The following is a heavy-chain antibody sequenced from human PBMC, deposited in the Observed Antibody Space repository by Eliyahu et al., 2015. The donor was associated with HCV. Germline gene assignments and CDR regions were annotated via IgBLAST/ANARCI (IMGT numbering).Heavy chain of an antibody. CDR3: ARGLGYCSSTSCYLDY. Sequence: EVQLVESGGGLVKPGGSLRLSCXASGFTXSSYSMNWVRQAPGKGLEWVSSISSSSSYIYYADSVKGRFTISRDNAKNSLYLQMNSLRAEDTAVYYCARGLGYCSSTSCYLDYWGQGTLVTVSS. CDR2: ISSSSSYI. D-gene: IGHD2-2*01. J-gene: IGHJ4*02. V-gene: IGHV3-21*01. CDR1: GFTXSSYS.